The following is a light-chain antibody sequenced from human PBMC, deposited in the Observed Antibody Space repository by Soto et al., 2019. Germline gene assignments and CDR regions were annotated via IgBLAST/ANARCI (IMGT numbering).Light chain of an antibody. Sequence: EIVLTQSPGTLSLSPGERATLSCRASQSVSSSYLAWYQQKPGQAPRLLIYGASSRATGIPDRFSGSGSGTDFTLTISRLEPEDFAVYYCQQYDSSPSTFGQVTRLESK. CDR2: GAS. J-gene: IGKJ5*01. V-gene: IGKV3-20*01. CDR3: QQYDSSPST. CDR1: QSVSSSY.